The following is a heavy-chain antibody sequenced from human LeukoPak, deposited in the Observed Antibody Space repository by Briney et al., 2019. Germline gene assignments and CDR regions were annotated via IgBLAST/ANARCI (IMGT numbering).Heavy chain of an antibody. CDR1: GGSISSGDYY. D-gene: IGHD3-22*01. CDR2: INHSGST. CDR3: ARERWREGKYDSSGYYSN. Sequence: PSETLSLTCTVSGGSISSGDYYWSWIRQPPGKGLEWIGEINHSGSTNYNPSLKSRVTISVDTSKNQFSLKLSSVTAADTAVYYCARERWREGKYDSSGYYSNWGQGTLVTVSS. J-gene: IGHJ4*02. V-gene: IGHV4-39*07.